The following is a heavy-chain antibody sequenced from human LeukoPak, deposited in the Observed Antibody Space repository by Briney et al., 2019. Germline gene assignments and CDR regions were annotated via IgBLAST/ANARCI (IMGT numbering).Heavy chain of an antibody. CDR1: GFTFSSYG. CDR3: AEDRGDNWFDP. Sequence: GGSLRLSCAASGFTFSSYGMHWVRQAPGKGLEWVAVISYDGSNKYYADSVKGRFTISRDNSKNTLYLQMNSLRAEDTAVYYCAEDRGDNWFDPWGQGTLVTVSS. D-gene: IGHD3-10*01. J-gene: IGHJ5*02. V-gene: IGHV3-30*18. CDR2: ISYDGSNK.